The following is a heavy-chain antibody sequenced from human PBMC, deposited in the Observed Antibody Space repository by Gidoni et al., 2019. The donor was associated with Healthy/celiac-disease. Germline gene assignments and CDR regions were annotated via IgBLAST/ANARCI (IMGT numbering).Heavy chain of an antibody. D-gene: IGHD6-19*01. CDR2: IYHSGST. Sequence: QVQLQESGPGLVKPSGTLSLTCAVSGGSISSSNWWSWVRQPPGKGLEWIGEIYHSGSTNYNPSLKSRVTRSVDKSKNQFSLRLSSVTAADTAVYYCARQAYSSGWSLNWFDPWGQGTLVTVSS. V-gene: IGHV4-4*02. J-gene: IGHJ5*02. CDR3: ARQAYSSGWSLNWFDP. CDR1: GGSISSSNW.